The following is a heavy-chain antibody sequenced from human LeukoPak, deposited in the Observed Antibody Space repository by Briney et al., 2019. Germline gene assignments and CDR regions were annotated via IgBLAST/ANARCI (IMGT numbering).Heavy chain of an antibody. V-gene: IGHV1-2*02. D-gene: IGHD2-2*01. CDR3: ARDFVVVPAASAY. CDR2: INPNSGGT. CDR1: AYSFTGYY. J-gene: IGHJ4*02. Sequence: ASVKVSCKASAYSFTGYYMHWVRQAPGQGLEWMGWINPNSGGTNYAQKFQGRVTMTRDTSISTAYMELSRLRSDDTAVYYCARDFVVVPAASAYWGQGTLVTVSS.